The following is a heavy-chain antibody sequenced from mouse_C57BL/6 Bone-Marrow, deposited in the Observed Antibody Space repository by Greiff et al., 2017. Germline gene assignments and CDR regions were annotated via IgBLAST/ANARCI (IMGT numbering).Heavy chain of an antibody. CDR2: IRSKSNNYAT. V-gene: IGHV10-1*01. D-gene: IGHD2-4*01. CDR1: GFSFNTYA. J-gene: IGHJ4*01. CDR3: VRQNDYDNYAMDY. Sequence: DVHLVESGGGLVQPKGSLKLSCAASGFSFNTYAMNWVRQAPGKGLEWVARIRSKSNNYATYYADSVKDRFTISRDDSESMLYLQMNNLKTEDTAMYYCVRQNDYDNYAMDYWGQGTSVTVSS.